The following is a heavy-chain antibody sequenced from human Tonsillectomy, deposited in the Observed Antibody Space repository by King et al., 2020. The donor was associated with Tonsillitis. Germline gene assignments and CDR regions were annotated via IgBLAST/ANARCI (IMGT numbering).Heavy chain of an antibody. D-gene: IGHD3-16*01. CDR1: GFTFSSYT. V-gene: IGHV3-48*01. J-gene: IGHJ4*02. Sequence: VQLVESGGGLVQPGGSLNLSCAASGFTFSSYTMNWVRQAPGKGLEWVSYISISSSTIYYADSVKGRFTISRDNAKNTLYLQMNSLRAEDTAVYYCARDKSRGSAFGYWGQGTLVTVSS. CDR2: ISISSSTI. CDR3: ARDKSRGSAFGY.